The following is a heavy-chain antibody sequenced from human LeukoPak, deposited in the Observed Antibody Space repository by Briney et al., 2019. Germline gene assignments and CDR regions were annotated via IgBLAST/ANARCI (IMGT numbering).Heavy chain of an antibody. CDR2: ISSSGSTI. CDR3: ARDVRKWLISEYYFDY. D-gene: IGHD6-19*01. CDR1: GFTFSDYY. V-gene: IGHV3-11*01. J-gene: IGHJ4*02. Sequence: GGSLRLSCAASGFTFSDYYMSWIRQAPGKGLEWVSYISSSGSTIYYADSVKGRFTISRDNAKNSLYLQMNNLRAEDTAVYYCARDVRKWLISEYYFDYWGQGTLVTVSS.